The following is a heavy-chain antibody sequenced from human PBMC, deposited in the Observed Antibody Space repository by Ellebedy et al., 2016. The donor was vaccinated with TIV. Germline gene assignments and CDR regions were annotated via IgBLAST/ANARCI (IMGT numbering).Heavy chain of an antibody. V-gene: IGHV3-23*01. CDR2: ITGSGSIT. Sequence: PGGSLRLSCAASEFTFSNYPMSWVRQAPGKGLEWVSAITGSGSITYYADSVKGRFTISRDNSKNTLSLQMNSLRAEDTAIYYCAKDKRLLWFGEFDYWGQGTLVTVSS. CDR1: EFTFSNYP. CDR3: AKDKRLLWFGEFDY. D-gene: IGHD3-10*01. J-gene: IGHJ4*02.